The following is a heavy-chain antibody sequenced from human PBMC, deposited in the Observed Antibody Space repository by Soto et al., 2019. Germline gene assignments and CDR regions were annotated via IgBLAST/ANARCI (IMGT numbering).Heavy chain of an antibody. V-gene: IGHV3-49*03. D-gene: IGHD6-13*01. J-gene: IGHJ5*02. CDR1: GFTFGDYA. CDR2: IRSKAYGGTT. CDR3: TSGYSSSWYPDWFDP. Sequence: GGSLRLSCAASGFTFGDYAMSWFRQAPGKGLEWVGFIRSKAYGGTTEYAASVKGRFTISRDDSKSIAYLQMNSLKTEDTAVYYCTSGYSSSWYPDWFDPWGQGTLVTVSS.